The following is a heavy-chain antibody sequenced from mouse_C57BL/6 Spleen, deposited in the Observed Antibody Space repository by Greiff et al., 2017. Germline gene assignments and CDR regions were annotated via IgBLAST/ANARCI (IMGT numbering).Heavy chain of an antibody. CDR2: IYPRNGNT. CDR3: ARRGAQATAMDY. Sequence: VQLVESGAELARPGASVKLSCKASGYTFTSYGISWVKQRTGQGLEWIGEIYPRNGNTYYNEKFKGKATLTADKSSSTAYMELRSLTSEDSAVFCCARRGAQATAMDYWGQGTSVTVSS. V-gene: IGHV1-81*01. D-gene: IGHD3-2*02. CDR1: GYTFTSYG. J-gene: IGHJ4*01.